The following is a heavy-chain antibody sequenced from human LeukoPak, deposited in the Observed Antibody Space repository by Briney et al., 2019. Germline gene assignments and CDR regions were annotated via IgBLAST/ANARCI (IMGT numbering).Heavy chain of an antibody. J-gene: IGHJ4*02. D-gene: IGHD2-2*01. CDR1: GFTFSSFG. CDR2: IWCDGSNK. V-gene: IGHV3-33*03. Sequence: PGRSLRLSCAASGFTFSSFGMHWVRQAPGKGLEWVAVIWCDGSNKYYADSVKGRFTISRDNSKNTLYLQMNSLRAEDTAVYYCAKPNCNSATCLTWSPNYFDYWGQGTLVTVSS. CDR3: AKPNCNSATCLTWSPNYFDY.